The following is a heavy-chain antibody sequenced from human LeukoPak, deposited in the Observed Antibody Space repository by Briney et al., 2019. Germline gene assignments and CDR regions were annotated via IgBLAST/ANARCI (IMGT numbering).Heavy chain of an antibody. CDR2: INHSGST. Sequence: PSETLSLTCAVYGGSFSGYYWSWIRQPPGKGLEWIGEINHSGSTNCNPSLKSRVTISVDTSKNQFSLKLSSVTAADTAVYYCARGYYDFWSGYYYYMDVWGKGTTVTVSS. D-gene: IGHD3-3*01. CDR3: ARGYYDFWSGYYYYMDV. V-gene: IGHV4-34*01. J-gene: IGHJ6*03. CDR1: GGSFSGYY.